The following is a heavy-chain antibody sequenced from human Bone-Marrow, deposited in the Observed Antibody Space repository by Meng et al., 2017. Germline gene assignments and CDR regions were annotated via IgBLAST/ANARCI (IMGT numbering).Heavy chain of an antibody. CDR3: ALSRYYYDSSGYYSFAFDI. CDR2: ISWNSGSI. J-gene: IGHJ3*02. CDR1: GFTFDDYA. Sequence: SLKISCAASGFTFDDYAMHWVRQAPGKGLEWVSGISWNSGSIGYADSVKGRFTISRDNAKNSLYLQMNSLRAEDTAVYYCALSRYYYDSSGYYSFAFDIWGQGTMVTVSS. D-gene: IGHD3-22*01. V-gene: IGHV3-9*01.